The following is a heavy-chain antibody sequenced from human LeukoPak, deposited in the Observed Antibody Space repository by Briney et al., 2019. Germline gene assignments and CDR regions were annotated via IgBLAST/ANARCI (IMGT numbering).Heavy chain of an antibody. CDR3: ARGNWNPQVYFDY. D-gene: IGHD1-20*01. J-gene: IGHJ4*02. CDR2: IYTSGST. Sequence: SETLSLTCTVSGGSISSGSYYWSWIRQPAGKGLEWIGRIYTSGSTNYNPSLKSRVTISVDTSKNQSSLKLSSVTAADTAVYYCARGNWNPQVYFDYWGQGTLVTVSS. CDR1: GGSISSGSYY. V-gene: IGHV4-61*02.